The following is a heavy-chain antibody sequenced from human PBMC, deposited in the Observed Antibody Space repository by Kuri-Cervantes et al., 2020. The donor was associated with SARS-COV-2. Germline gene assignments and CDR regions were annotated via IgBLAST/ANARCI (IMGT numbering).Heavy chain of an antibody. J-gene: IGHJ4*02. CDR2: TKQDGSEK. Sequence: GGSLRLSCAASGFAFSRIWRTWVRQAPGKGLEWVANTKQDGSEKYYVDSAKGRFTISRNNAKKSLYLQVNSLRAEDTAVYYCARGLAAAFGVDYWGQGTLVTVSS. D-gene: IGHD6-13*01. CDR1: GFAFSRIW. CDR3: ARGLAAAFGVDY. V-gene: IGHV3-7*03.